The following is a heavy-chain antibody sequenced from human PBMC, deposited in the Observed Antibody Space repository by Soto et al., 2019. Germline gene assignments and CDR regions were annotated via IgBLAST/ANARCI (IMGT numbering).Heavy chain of an antibody. J-gene: IGHJ6*02. V-gene: IGHV3-21*01. Sequence: PGGSLILSCAASGFTFSSYSMNWVRQAPGKGLEWVSSISSSSSYIYYADSVKGRFTISRDNAKNSLYLQMNSLRAADTAVYYCARIIIPNYYDSIGCDYYYDDFGVFGQGTKVTV. CDR1: GFTFSSYS. CDR3: ARIIIPNYYDSIGCDYYYDDFGV. CDR2: ISSSSSYI. D-gene: IGHD3-22*01.